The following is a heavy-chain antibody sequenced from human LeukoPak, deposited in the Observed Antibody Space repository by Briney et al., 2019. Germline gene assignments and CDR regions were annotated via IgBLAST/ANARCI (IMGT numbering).Heavy chain of an antibody. Sequence: GGSLRLSCAASGFTFSSYSMNWVRQAPGKGLEWVSYISSSSSTIYYADSVKGRFTISRDNGKNSLYLHMNSLRAEDTAVYYCARDHLGFMGIVVVPAAASYKYFDYWGQGTLVTVSS. D-gene: IGHD2-2*03. V-gene: IGHV3-48*01. J-gene: IGHJ4*02. CDR1: GFTFSSYS. CDR3: ARDHLGFMGIVVVPAAASYKYFDY. CDR2: ISSSSSTI.